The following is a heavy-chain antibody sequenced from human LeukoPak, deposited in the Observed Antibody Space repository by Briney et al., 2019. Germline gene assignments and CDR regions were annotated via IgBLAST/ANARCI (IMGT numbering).Heavy chain of an antibody. CDR3: ARALYDFWSGYYAHNWFDP. Sequence: ASVKVSCKASGYTFTGYYMHWVRQAPGQGLEWMGWINPNSGGTNYAQKFQGRVTMTRDTSISTAYMELSRLRSDDTAVYYCARALYDFWSGYYAHNWFDPWGQGTLVTVSS. CDR1: GYTFTGYY. D-gene: IGHD3-3*01. CDR2: INPNSGGT. J-gene: IGHJ5*02. V-gene: IGHV1-2*02.